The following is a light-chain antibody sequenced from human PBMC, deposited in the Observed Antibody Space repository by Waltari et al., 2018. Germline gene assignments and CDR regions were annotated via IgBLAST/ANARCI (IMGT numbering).Light chain of an antibody. CDR2: TKK. CDR1: SSNIGSNY. J-gene: IGLJ2*01. Sequence: QSVLTQPPSASGTPGQRVTISCSESSSNIGSNYVYVYQQLPGTAPTLLIYTKKQRPPGVPDRFSGSQSGTSPSLAITGLRSEDEADYYCAAWVDSLRVVFGGGTKLSVL. V-gene: IGLV1-47*01. CDR3: AAWVDSLRVV.